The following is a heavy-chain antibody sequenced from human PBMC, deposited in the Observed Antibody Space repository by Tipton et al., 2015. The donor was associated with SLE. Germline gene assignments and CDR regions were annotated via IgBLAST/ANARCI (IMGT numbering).Heavy chain of an antibody. Sequence: AVSGFTFSNFWMHWVRQAPGKGLVWVSRINTDGTTTTYADSVKGRFTISRDNTKNTLYLQMDSLTAEDTAVYYCARDMKDYGGTSGLQHWGQGTLVTVSS. CDR2: INTDGTTT. CDR3: ARDMKDYGGTSGLQH. J-gene: IGHJ1*01. V-gene: IGHV3-74*01. D-gene: IGHD4-23*01. CDR1: GFTFSNFW.